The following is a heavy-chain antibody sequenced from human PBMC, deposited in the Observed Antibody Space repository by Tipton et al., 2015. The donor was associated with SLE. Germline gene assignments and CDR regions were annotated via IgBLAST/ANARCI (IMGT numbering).Heavy chain of an antibody. CDR2: IKHSGIT. CDR1: GWSFSGYS. D-gene: IGHD2-2*02. CDR3: ARPRRARDYTTSAAYYLDF. J-gene: IGHJ4*02. V-gene: IGHV4-34*01. Sequence: TLSLTCAVYGWSFSGYSWPWIRQAPRKGLEWIGDIKHSGITNYNPSLKSRVTISLDTSKSQFSLKVNSVTAADTAVYYCARPRRARDYTTSAAYYLDFWGQGTLVTVPS.